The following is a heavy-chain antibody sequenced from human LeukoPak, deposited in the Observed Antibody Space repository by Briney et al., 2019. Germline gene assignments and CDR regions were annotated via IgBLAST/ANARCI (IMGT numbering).Heavy chain of an antibody. Sequence: SQTLSLTCAISGDSVSSNSAAWSWIRQSPSRGLEWLGRTYFRSKWYNAVSVKSRITINPDTSKNQVSLQLNSVTPEDTAVYYCARDRNFGGDYNTIDYWGQGTLVTVSS. V-gene: IGHV6-1*01. CDR1: GDSVSSNSAA. CDR2: TYFRSKWY. CDR3: ARDRNFGGDYNTIDY. J-gene: IGHJ4*02. D-gene: IGHD2/OR15-2a*01.